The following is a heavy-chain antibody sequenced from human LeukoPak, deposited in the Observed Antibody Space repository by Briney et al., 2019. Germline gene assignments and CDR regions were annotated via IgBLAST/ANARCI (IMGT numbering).Heavy chain of an antibody. CDR1: GYTFTSYA. J-gene: IGHJ5*02. Sequence: ASVKVSCKASGYTFTSYAMNWVRQAPGQGLGWMGWINTNTGNPTYAQGFTGRFVFSLDTSVSTAYLQISSLKAEDTAVYYCARDPFHYDFWSGYSGKNWFDPWGQGTLVTVSS. CDR2: INTNTGNP. D-gene: IGHD3-3*01. V-gene: IGHV7-4-1*02. CDR3: ARDPFHYDFWSGYSGKNWFDP.